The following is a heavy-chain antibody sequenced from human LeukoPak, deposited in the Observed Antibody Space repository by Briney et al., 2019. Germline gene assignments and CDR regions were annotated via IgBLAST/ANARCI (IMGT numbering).Heavy chain of an antibody. CDR1: GFTFTSYS. D-gene: IGHD3-22*01. CDR3: ARDYDSSGYYYRDWFDP. Sequence: GGSLRLSRAASGFTFTSYSMNWVRQAPGKGLEWVSSISSSSSYIYYADTVKGRFTISRDNAKNSLYLQMNSLRAEDTAVYYCARDYDSSGYYYRDWFDPWGQGTLVTVSS. V-gene: IGHV3-21*01. CDR2: ISSSSSYI. J-gene: IGHJ5*02.